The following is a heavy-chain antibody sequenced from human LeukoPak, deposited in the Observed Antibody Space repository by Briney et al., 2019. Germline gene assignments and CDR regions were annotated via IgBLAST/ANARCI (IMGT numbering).Heavy chain of an antibody. D-gene: IGHD3-9*01. CDR1: GFTFSSYG. CDR3: ARGNDILTGYWYFDL. J-gene: IGHJ2*01. V-gene: IGHV3-30*03. Sequence: GGSLRLSCAASGFTFSSYGMHWVRQAPGKGLEWVAVISYDGSNKYYADSVKGRFTISRENAKNSLYLQMNSLRAGDTAVYYCARGNDILTGYWYFDLWGRGTLVTVSS. CDR2: ISYDGSNK.